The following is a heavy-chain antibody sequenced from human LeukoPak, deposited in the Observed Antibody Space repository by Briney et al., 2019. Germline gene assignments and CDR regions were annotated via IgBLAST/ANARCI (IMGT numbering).Heavy chain of an antibody. V-gene: IGHV4-34*01. Sequence: PSETLSLTCAVYGGSFSGYYWSWIRQPPGKRLEWIGEINHSGSTNYNPSLKSRVTISVDTSKNQFSLKLSSVTAADTVVYYCARVRGAVAGHWYFDLWGRGTLVTVSS. D-gene: IGHD6-19*01. CDR3: ARVRGAVAGHWYFDL. CDR1: GGSFSGYY. J-gene: IGHJ2*01. CDR2: INHSGST.